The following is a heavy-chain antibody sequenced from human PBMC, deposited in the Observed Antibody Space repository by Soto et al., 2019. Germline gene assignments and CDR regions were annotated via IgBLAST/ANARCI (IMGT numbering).Heavy chain of an antibody. D-gene: IGHD2-2*01. Sequence: SETLSLTCAVYGGSFSGYYWSWIRQPPGKGLEWIGEINHSGSTNYNPSLKSRVTISVDTSKNQFSLKLSSVTAADTAVYYCARKLLGYCSSTSCPNYYYYYMDVWGKGTTVTVSS. CDR1: GGSFSGYY. CDR2: INHSGST. CDR3: ARKLLGYCSSTSCPNYYYYYMDV. J-gene: IGHJ6*03. V-gene: IGHV4-34*01.